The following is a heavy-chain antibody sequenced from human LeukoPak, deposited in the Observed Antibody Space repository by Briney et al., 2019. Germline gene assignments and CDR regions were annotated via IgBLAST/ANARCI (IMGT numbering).Heavy chain of an antibody. Sequence: GASVKVSCKASGYTFTGYYMHWVRQAPGQGLEWMGWINPNSGGTNYAQKFQGRVTMTRDTSISTAYMELSRLRSDDTAVYYCAVAAAAGLLEYWYFDLWGRGTLVTVSS. CDR2: INPNSGGT. CDR3: AVAAAAGLLEYWYFDL. J-gene: IGHJ2*01. D-gene: IGHD6-13*01. CDR1: GYTFTGYY. V-gene: IGHV1-2*02.